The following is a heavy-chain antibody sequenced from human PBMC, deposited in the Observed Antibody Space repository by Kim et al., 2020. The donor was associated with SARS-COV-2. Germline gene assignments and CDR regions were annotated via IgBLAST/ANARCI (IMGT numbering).Heavy chain of an antibody. J-gene: IGHJ4*02. Sequence: GDSVKGRFTIARDNAKNTLYLQMNSLRAEDTAVYYCARRQFTSGWYYFDYWGQGTLVTVSS. V-gene: IGHV3-74*01. D-gene: IGHD6-19*01. CDR3: ARRQFTSGWYYFDY.